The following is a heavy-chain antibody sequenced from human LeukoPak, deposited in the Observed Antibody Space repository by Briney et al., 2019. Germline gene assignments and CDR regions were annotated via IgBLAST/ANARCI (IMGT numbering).Heavy chain of an antibody. CDR2: INHSGST. D-gene: IGHD3-10*01. CDR3: ARGSLWFGTYYFDY. Sequence: SETLSLTCAVYGGSFSGYYWSWIRQPPGKELEWIGEINHSGSTNYNPSLKSRVTISVDTSKNQFSLELSSVTAADTAVYYCARGSLWFGTYYFDYWGQGTLVTVSS. V-gene: IGHV4-34*01. CDR1: GGSFSGYY. J-gene: IGHJ4*02.